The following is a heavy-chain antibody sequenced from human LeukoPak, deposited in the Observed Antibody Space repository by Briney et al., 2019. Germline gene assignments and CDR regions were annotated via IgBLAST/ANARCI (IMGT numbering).Heavy chain of an antibody. D-gene: IGHD2-21*02. Sequence: SETLSLTCAVYGGSFSGYYWSWIRQPPGKGLEWIGEINHNGSTNYNPSLKSRVTISVDTSKNQFSLKLSSVTAADTAVYYCARDSIYCGGDCYSYWGQGTLVTVSS. CDR3: ARDSIYCGGDCYSY. CDR1: GGSFSGYY. V-gene: IGHV4-34*01. CDR2: INHNGST. J-gene: IGHJ4*02.